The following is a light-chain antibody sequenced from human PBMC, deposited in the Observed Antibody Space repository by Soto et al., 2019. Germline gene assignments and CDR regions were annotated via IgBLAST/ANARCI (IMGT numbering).Light chain of an antibody. CDR3: QQFGSSPQT. J-gene: IGKJ1*01. CDR2: GAS. V-gene: IGKV3-20*01. CDR1: QSVGSTF. Sequence: EIVLTQSPGTLSLSPGERATLSCRASQSVGSTFLAWYQQKPGRAPRLLIYGASSRATGIPDRFSGSGSGTDFTLTISRLEPEDFAVYYCQQFGSSPQTFGQGTKVDIK.